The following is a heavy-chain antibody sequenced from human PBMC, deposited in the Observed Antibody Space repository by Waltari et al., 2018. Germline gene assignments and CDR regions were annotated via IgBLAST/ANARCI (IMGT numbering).Heavy chain of an antibody. J-gene: IGHJ4*02. V-gene: IGHV4-59*08. CDR3: ARRTLGYTYGTNFDY. Sequence: QVHLQESGPGLVKPSETLSLTCTVSGASITGYFWSWIRQSPGKGLMWIGYIYYRGATNSNPSLKSRVTMSVDTSKNEFSLKLSSVTAADTAIYHCARRTLGYTYGTNFDYWGQGILVTVSS. CDR2: IYYRGAT. D-gene: IGHD5-12*01. CDR1: GASITGYF.